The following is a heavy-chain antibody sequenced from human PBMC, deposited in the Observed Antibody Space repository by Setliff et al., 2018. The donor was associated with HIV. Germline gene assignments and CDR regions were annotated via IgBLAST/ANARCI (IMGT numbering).Heavy chain of an antibody. CDR3: ARCGAGEWHLYMDV. CDR2: SIPILGIG. J-gene: IGHJ6*03. D-gene: IGHD3-16*01. CDR1: GGTFSSYT. V-gene: IGHV1-69*02. Sequence: SVKVSCKASGGTFSSYTINWVRQAPGQGLEWMGRSIPILGIGNDEQAQKFKGRVTFTADKSTSTVYMKLSSLRSEDTAVYYCARCGAGEWHLYMDVWGKGTAVTVSS.